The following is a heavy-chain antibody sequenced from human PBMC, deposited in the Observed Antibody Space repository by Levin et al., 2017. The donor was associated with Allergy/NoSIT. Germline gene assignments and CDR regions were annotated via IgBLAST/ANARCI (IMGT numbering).Heavy chain of an antibody. D-gene: IGHD3-3*01. CDR3: ARVGLWSDDYSVDV. CDR1: GFTFSSYC. CDR2: ITSRNGYI. J-gene: IGHJ6*02. Sequence: GESLKISCAASGFTFSSYCMNWVRQAPGKGLEWVSSITSRNGYIYYADSVKGRFTVSRDNAKDSMLLQMNSLRADDTAVYYCARVGLWSDDYSVDVWGQGTTVTVSS. V-gene: IGHV3-21*01.